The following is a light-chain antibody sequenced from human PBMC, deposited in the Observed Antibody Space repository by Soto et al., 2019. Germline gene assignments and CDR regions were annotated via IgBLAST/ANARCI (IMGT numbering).Light chain of an antibody. Sequence: VLTQSPGTLSLSPGERATISCTASQSISGNYLAWYQHKPGQAPRLLIYGASSRATGTPHRFSGSGSGTDFTLTISRLEPEDFAVYYCQQYGSSPRTFGQGTKVDIK. CDR3: QQYGSSPRT. CDR2: GAS. J-gene: IGKJ1*01. V-gene: IGKV3-20*01. CDR1: QSISGNY.